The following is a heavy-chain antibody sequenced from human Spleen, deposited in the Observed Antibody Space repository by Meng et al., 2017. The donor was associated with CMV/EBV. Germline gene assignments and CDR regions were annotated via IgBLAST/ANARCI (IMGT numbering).Heavy chain of an antibody. D-gene: IGHD3-3*01. Sequence: GSLRLSCSVSNGSITNNGYYWGWIRQPPGKGLEWIGSIYSSGNTYYSPSLRSRVTISVDRSKNQFSLRLSSVTAADTAMYYCARSPQVLEWSYYFDYWGQGTLVTVSS. CDR3: ARSPQVLEWSYYFDY. J-gene: IGHJ4*02. CDR2: IYSSGNT. CDR1: NGSITNNGYY. V-gene: IGHV4-39*07.